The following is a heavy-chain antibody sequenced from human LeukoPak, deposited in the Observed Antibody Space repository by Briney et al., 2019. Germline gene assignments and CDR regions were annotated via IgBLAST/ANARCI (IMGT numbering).Heavy chain of an antibody. CDR3: ARGLRYFDWLSSEQHTNWFDP. Sequence: PSETLSLTCTVSGGSISSYYWSWIRQPPGKGLEWIGYIYYSGSTNYNPSLKSRVTISVDTSKNQFSLKLSSVTAADTAVYYCARGLRYFDWLSSEQHTNWFDPWGQGTLVTVSS. D-gene: IGHD3-9*01. CDR1: GGSISSYY. CDR2: IYYSGST. J-gene: IGHJ5*02. V-gene: IGHV4-59*01.